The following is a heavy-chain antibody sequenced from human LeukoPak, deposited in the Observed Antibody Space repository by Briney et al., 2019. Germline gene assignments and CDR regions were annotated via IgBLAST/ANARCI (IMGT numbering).Heavy chain of an antibody. Sequence: ASVKVSCRASGYTFTSYDINWVRQATGQGLEWMGWMNPNSGDTGYAQKFQGRVTITRNTSISTAYMELGSLRSEDTAVYYCARVARGPYYYYYYMDVWGKGTTVTVSS. J-gene: IGHJ6*03. V-gene: IGHV1-8*03. CDR1: GYTFTSYD. D-gene: IGHD3-16*01. CDR2: MNPNSGDT. CDR3: ARVARGPYYYYYYMDV.